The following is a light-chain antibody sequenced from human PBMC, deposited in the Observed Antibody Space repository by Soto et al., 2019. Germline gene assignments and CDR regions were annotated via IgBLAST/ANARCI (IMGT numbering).Light chain of an antibody. CDR1: SSDVGAYNF. V-gene: IGLV2-11*01. CDR3: ATWDGSLSVV. CDR2: AVR. J-gene: IGLJ2*01. Sequence: QSALTQPHSVSGSPGESVTISCTGTSSDVGAYNFVSWYQQHPGKAPRLLIYAVRKRPAGVPDRFSGSKSGTSASLAISGLRSEDEADYYCATWDGSLSVVFGGGTKLTVL.